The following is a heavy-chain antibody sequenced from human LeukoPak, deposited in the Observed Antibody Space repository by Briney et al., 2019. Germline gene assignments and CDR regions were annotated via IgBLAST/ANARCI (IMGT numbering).Heavy chain of an antibody. V-gene: IGHV3-64D*06. J-gene: IGHJ4*02. D-gene: IGHD3-22*01. CDR2: ISTNGGST. CDR1: GFTFSRYL. Sequence: GGSLRLSCSASGFTFSRYLMHWVRQAPGKGLEYVSDISTNGGSTYYAVSVKGSFTISRDNSKDTLYLQMSSLRTEDTAVYYCVKDANYYDSSGYYDYWGQGTLVTVSS. CDR3: VKDANYYDSSGYYDY.